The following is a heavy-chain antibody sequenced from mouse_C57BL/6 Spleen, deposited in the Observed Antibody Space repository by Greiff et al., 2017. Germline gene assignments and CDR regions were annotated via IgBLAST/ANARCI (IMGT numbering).Heavy chain of an antibody. CDR1: GYAFSSYW. CDR2: IYPGDGDT. Sequence: VQLKESGAELVKPGASVKISCKASGYAFSSYWMNWVKQRPGKGLEWIGQIYPGDGDTNYNGKFKGKATLTADKSSSTAYMQLSSLTSEDSAVYFCARSYYYGSSSWFAYWGKGTLVTVSA. D-gene: IGHD1-1*01. J-gene: IGHJ3*01. CDR3: ARSYYYGSSSWFAY. V-gene: IGHV1-80*01.